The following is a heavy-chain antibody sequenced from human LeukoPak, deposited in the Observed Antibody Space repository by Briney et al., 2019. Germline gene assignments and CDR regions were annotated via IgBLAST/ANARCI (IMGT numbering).Heavy chain of an antibody. V-gene: IGHV3-33*08. J-gene: IGHJ5*02. CDR2: ISYDGTYK. CDR1: GFTFNTFG. D-gene: IGHD2-2*01. Sequence: GRSLRLSCAASGFTFNTFGMHWVRQAPGKGLEWVAIISYDGTYKYFADSVQGRFTISRDNAKNSLYLQMNSLRAEDTAVYYCARDRVRDIVVVPASTNWFDPWGQGTLVTVSS. CDR3: ARDRVRDIVVVPASTNWFDP.